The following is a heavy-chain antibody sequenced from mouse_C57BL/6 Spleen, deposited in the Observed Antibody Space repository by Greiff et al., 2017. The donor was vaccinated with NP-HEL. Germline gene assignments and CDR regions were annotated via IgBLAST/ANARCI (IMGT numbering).Heavy chain of an antibody. CDR2: ISYDGSN. Sequence: EVQLVESGPGLVKPSQSLSLTCSVTGYSITSGYYWNWIRQFPGNKLEWMGYISYDGSNNYNPSLKNRISITRDTSKNQFFLKLNSVTTEDTATYYCASLVYYYGSSGYYFDYWGQGTTLTVSS. V-gene: IGHV3-6*01. CDR1: GYSITSGYY. D-gene: IGHD1-1*01. CDR3: ASLVYYYGSSGYYFDY. J-gene: IGHJ2*01.